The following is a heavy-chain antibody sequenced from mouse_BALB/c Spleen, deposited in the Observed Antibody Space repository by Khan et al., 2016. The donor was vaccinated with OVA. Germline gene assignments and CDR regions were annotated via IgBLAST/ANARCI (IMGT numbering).Heavy chain of an antibody. V-gene: IGHV2-3*01. J-gene: IGHJ4*01. CDR2: IWGDGNT. CDR1: GFSLTSYG. CDR3: AKDRGYYAVDY. Sequence: VELVESGPGLVAPSQSLSITCTVSGFSLTSYGVSWVRQPPGKGLEWLGGIWGDGNTNFHSALRSRLSISKDNSKSQVFLKLNSLQNDDTATYYCAKDRGYYAVDYWGQGTSVTVSS.